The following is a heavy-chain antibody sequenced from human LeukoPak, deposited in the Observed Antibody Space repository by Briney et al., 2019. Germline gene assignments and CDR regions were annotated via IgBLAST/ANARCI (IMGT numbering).Heavy chain of an antibody. CDR2: VYYSGST. CDR3: ARGSHWFDP. CDR1: GFTVSSNY. Sequence: KPGGSLRLSCAASGFTVSSNYMSWIRQPPGKGLEWIGYVYYSGSTYYNPSLKSRVTISVDTSKNQLSLKLSSVTAADTAVYYCARGSHWFDPWGQGTLVTVSS. V-gene: IGHV4-59*06. J-gene: IGHJ5*02.